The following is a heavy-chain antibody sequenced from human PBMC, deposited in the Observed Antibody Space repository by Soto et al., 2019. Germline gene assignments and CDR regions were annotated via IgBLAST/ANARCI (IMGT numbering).Heavy chain of an antibody. CDR3: ARGGDSGIAASDAIDY. CDR2: IYYSGST. J-gene: IGHJ4*02. Sequence: QVQLQESGPGLVKPSETLSLTCTVSGGSISSYYWSWIRQPPGKGLEWIGYIYYSGSTNYNPSLKSRVTIPVDTSKNQFSLKLSSVTAADTAVYYCARGGDSGIAASDAIDYWGQGTLVTVSS. CDR1: GGSISSYY. D-gene: IGHD6-13*01. V-gene: IGHV4-59*01.